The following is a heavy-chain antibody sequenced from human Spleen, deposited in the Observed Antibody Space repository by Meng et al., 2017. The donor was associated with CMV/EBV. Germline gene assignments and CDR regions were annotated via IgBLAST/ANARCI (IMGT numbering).Heavy chain of an antibody. CDR3: ARQAGWYGIYYFEH. D-gene: IGHD2-8*01. J-gene: IGHJ4*02. Sequence: VSGGSIRSSDYWWAWIRQPPGKGLEWIGSIFYSGSTYYNPSLKSRLTISIETAKNQFSLKLKTVTAADTAVYYCARQAGWYGIYYFEHWGQGTLVTVSS. CDR2: IFYSGST. CDR1: GGSIRSSDYW. V-gene: IGHV4-39*01.